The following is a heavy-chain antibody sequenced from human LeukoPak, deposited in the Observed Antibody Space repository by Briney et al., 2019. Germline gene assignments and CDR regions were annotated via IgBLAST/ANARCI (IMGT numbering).Heavy chain of an antibody. D-gene: IGHD3-16*01. V-gene: IGHV4-39*01. CDR1: GGSISSSSYY. CDR3: AYASYYYYGMDV. CDR2: IYYSGST. Sequence: SETLSLTCTVSGGSISSSSYYWGWIRQPPGKGLEWIGSIYYSGSTYYNPSLKSRVTISVDTSKNQFSLKLSSVTAADTAVYYCAYASYYYYGMDVWGQGTTVTVSS. J-gene: IGHJ6*02.